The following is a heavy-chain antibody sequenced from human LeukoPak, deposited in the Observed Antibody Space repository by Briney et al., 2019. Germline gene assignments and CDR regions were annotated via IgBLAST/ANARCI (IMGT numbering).Heavy chain of an antibody. CDR3: AKTYYYDSSALTTGYYFDY. CDR2: ISGSGGST. D-gene: IGHD3-22*01. Sequence: PGGSLRLSCAASGFTFSSYAMSWVRQAPGKGLEWVSAISGSGGSTYYADSVKGRFTISRDNAKNSLYLQMNSLRAEDTALYYCAKTYYYDSSALTTGYYFDYWGQGTLVTVSS. CDR1: GFTFSSYA. V-gene: IGHV3-23*01. J-gene: IGHJ4*02.